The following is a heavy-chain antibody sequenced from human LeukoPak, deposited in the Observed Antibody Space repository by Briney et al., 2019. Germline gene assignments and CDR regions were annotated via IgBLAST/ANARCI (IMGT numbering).Heavy chain of an antibody. CDR1: GGSISSYY. CDR2: IYYSGST. J-gene: IGHJ6*03. CDR3: ARDSGYYDFWSGYQPHYYYYYMDV. V-gene: IGHV4-59*01. Sequence: SETLSLTCTVSGGSISSYYWSWIRQPPGKGLEWIGYIYYSGSTNYNPSLKSRVTISVETSKNQFSLKLSSVTAADTAVYYCARDSGYYDFWSGYQPHYYYYYMDVWGKGTTVTVSS. D-gene: IGHD3-3*01.